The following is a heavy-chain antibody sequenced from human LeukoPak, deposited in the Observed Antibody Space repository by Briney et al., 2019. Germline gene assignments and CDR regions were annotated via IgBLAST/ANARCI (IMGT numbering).Heavy chain of an antibody. J-gene: IGHJ4*02. V-gene: IGHV3-48*02. Sequence: GGSLRLSCAASGFTFSTYSMNWVRQAPGKGLEWVSYISSGSSTIYYADSMKGRFTISRDNGKSSLYLKMNSLRDEDTAVYYCASRRESFDYWGQGTLVTVSS. CDR3: ASRRESFDY. CDR1: GFTFSTYS. CDR2: ISSGSSTI.